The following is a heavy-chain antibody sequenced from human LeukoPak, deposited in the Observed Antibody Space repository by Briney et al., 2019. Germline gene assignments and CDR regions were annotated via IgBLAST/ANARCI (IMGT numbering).Heavy chain of an antibody. CDR1: GFTFSSYA. J-gene: IGHJ4*02. D-gene: IGHD6-13*01. Sequence: GGSLRLSCAASGFTFSSYAMSWVRQAPGKGLEWVSSVDGGGGGTYYADSVKGRFTISRDNSKDTLYLQMNGLRAEDTAVYFCAKQSAGSAAWYSLHYDFWGQGTPVTVSS. CDR3: AKQSAGSAAWYSLHYDF. V-gene: IGHV3-23*01. CDR2: VDGGGGGT.